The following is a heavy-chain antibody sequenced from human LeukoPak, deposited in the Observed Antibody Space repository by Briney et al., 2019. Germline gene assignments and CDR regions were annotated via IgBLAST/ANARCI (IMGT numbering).Heavy chain of an antibody. V-gene: IGHV4-59*08. J-gene: IGHJ4*02. D-gene: IGHD3-22*01. Sequence: SETLSLTCTVSGGSISSYYWSWIRQPPGKGLEWIGYIYYSGSTNYNPSLKSRVTISVDTSKNQFSLKLSSVTAADTAVYYCARSILPYDSSGYYFWGQGTLVTVSS. CDR3: ARSILPYDSSGYYF. CDR2: IYYSGST. CDR1: GGSISSYY.